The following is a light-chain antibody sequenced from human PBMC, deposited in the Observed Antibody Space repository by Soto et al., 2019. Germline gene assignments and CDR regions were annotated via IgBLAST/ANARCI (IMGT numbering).Light chain of an antibody. V-gene: IGLV1-44*01. CDR2: IND. CDR3: ASWDDRLKGYV. CDR1: RSNIGSNS. J-gene: IGLJ1*01. Sequence: LTQPPSVSGTPGQRVIISCPGSRSNIGSNSVNWYQQLPGTAPKLLIYINDQRPSGVPDRFSGSTSGTSVSLAISGLQSEDEADYYCASWDDRLKGYVFGTGTKVTVL.